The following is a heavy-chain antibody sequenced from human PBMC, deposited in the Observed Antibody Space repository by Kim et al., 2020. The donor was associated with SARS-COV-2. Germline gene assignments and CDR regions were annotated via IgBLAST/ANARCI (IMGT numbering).Heavy chain of an antibody. Sequence: SETLSLTCTVSGDSISGSRDFWGWIRQPPGKGLDWIGTILYTGSTYYTPSFKSRVTISVDTSKNQFSLKLTSVTAADTAAYYCARHKRPQALGPDYWGQG. CDR3: ARHKRPQALGPDY. J-gene: IGHJ4*02. CDR2: ILYTGST. CDR1: GDSISGSRDF. V-gene: IGHV4-39*01.